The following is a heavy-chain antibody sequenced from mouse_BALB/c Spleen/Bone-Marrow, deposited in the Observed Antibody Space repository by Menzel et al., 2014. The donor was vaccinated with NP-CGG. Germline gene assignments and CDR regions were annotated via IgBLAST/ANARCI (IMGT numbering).Heavy chain of an antibody. CDR1: GFTFSDYY. Sequence: DVMLVESGGGLVQPGGSLKLSCATSGFTFSDYYMYWGRQTPEKSLVWVAYIIIGGGSTYYPDTVKGRHTISRDNAKNTLYLQMSRLKSEDAAMYYCARHNYDETWFAYWGQGTLVTVSA. CDR3: ARHNYDETWFAY. V-gene: IGHV5-12*02. CDR2: IIIGGGST. D-gene: IGHD2-4*01. J-gene: IGHJ3*01.